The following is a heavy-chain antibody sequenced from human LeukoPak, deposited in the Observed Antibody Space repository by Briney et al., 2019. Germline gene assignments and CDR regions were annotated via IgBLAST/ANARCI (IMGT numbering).Heavy chain of an antibody. CDR2: ISSSSGTI. J-gene: IGHJ4*02. Sequence: GGSLRLSCVASGFTFSSYSMNWVRQAPGKGLEWVSYISSSSGTIYYADSVKGRFTISRDNAKNSLYLQMNGLRAEDTAVYYCARELEIDYWGQGTLVTVSS. V-gene: IGHV3-48*01. CDR1: GFTFSSYS. D-gene: IGHD1-1*01. CDR3: ARELEIDY.